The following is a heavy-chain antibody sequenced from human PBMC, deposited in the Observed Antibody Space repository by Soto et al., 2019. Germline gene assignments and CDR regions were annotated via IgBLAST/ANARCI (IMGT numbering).Heavy chain of an antibody. D-gene: IGHD2-15*01. CDR3: ASRLMVVVGKKYFYYSGRDV. J-gene: IGHJ6*02. CDR1: GGTFSDHT. V-gene: IGHV1-69*01. CDR2: IIPFFGTI. Sequence: QVQLEQSGAEVKKPGSSVSVSCKISGGTFSDHTFIWVRQAPGQGLEWMGGIIPFFGTIYYAQKFQGIVKISADESTATAYMKLSSLKSEATAKYYCASRLMVVVGKKYFYYSGRDVWGRGNTVTVFS.